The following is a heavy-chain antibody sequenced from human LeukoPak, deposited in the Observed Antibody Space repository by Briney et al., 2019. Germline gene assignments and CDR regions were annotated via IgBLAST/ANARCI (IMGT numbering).Heavy chain of an antibody. CDR3: ARYPYDSSGYPAHYFDY. D-gene: IGHD3-22*01. CDR1: GGTFSSYA. V-gene: IGHV1-69*13. J-gene: IGHJ4*02. CDR2: IIPIFGAA. Sequence: SVKVSCKASGGTFSSYAISWVRQAPGQGLEWMGGIIPIFGAANYAQKFQGRVTITADESTSTAYMELSSLRSEDTAVYYCARYPYDSSGYPAHYFDYWGQGTLVTVSS.